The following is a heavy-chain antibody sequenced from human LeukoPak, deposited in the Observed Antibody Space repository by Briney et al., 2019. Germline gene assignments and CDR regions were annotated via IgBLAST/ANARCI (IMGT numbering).Heavy chain of an antibody. V-gene: IGHV3-30*04. CDR2: ISYDGSNK. CDR3: AEDRVLLWFGESYYFDY. Sequence: PGGSLRLSCAASGFTFSSYAMHWVRQAPGKGLEWVAVISYDGSNKYYADSVKGRFTISRDNSKNTLYLQMNSLRAEDTAVYYCAEDRVLLWFGESYYFDYWGQGTLVTVSS. J-gene: IGHJ4*02. D-gene: IGHD3-10*01. CDR1: GFTFSSYA.